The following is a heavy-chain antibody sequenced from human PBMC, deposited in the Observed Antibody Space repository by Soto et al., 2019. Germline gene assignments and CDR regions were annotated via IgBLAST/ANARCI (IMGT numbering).Heavy chain of an antibody. CDR2: INAGNGKT. Sequence: QVQLVQSGAEVKKPGASVKVSCKASGYTFSNCTMHWVRQAPGQRLEWMGWINAGNGKTKYSQQFQGRVTITRDTSASTAYMELSSLRYEDTAVYYCARDPLDILTGYPYYFDYWGQGTLVTVSS. V-gene: IGHV1-3*01. J-gene: IGHJ4*02. D-gene: IGHD3-9*01. CDR1: GYTFSNCT. CDR3: ARDPLDILTGYPYYFDY.